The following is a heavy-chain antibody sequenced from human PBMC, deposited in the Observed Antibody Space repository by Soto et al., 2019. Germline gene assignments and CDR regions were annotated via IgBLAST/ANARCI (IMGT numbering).Heavy chain of an antibody. J-gene: IGHJ4*02. Sequence: ASVKVSCKASGYTFSSYAMHWVRQAPGQRLEWMGWINAGYGNAKSSQKFQDRVTISRDTSASTAYMELTSLRSEDTAVYYCARDTGDGTFDFWGQGTLVTVSS. V-gene: IGHV1-3*01. CDR1: GYTFSSYA. CDR3: ARDTGDGTFDF. CDR2: INAGYGNA. D-gene: IGHD7-27*01.